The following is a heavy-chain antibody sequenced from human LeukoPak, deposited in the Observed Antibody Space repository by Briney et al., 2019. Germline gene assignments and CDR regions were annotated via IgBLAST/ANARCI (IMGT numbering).Heavy chain of an antibody. D-gene: IGHD2-2*01. J-gene: IGHJ6*02. CDR1: GYTFTSYA. CDR2: INAGNGNT. Sequence: ASVKVSCKASGYTFTSYAMHWVRQAPGQRLEWMGWINAGNGNTKYSQKFQGRVTITRDTSASTAYMELSSLRSEDTAVYYCARDWPDIVVVPAARQYYYYYGMDVWGQGTTVTVSS. CDR3: ARDWPDIVVVPAARQYYYYYGMDV. V-gene: IGHV1-3*01.